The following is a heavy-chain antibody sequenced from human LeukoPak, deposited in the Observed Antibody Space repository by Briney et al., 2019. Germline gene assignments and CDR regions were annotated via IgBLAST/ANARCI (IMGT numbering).Heavy chain of an antibody. V-gene: IGHV3-74*01. CDR2: IYSDGSSR. Sequence: PGGSLRLSCAASGFTFSSYWMHWVRQAPGKGLVWVSLIYSDGSSRSYADSVKGRFTISRDNAKNTLYLQMNSLRAEDTAVYYCARGYNDAFDIWGQGTKVTVFS. CDR3: ARGYNDAFDI. J-gene: IGHJ3*02. CDR1: GFTFSSYW. D-gene: IGHD1-14*01.